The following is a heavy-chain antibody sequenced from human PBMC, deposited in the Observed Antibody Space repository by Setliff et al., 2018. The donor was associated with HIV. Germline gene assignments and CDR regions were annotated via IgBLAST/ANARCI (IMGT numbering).Heavy chain of an antibody. J-gene: IGHJ2*01. V-gene: IGHV4-38-2*02. D-gene: IGHD3-10*01. CDR2: IYHSGST. CDR1: DYSISSGSY. Sequence: SETLSLTCAVSDYSISSGSYWGWIRQPPGKGLEWIGIIYHSGSTYYNPSLKSRVTISVDTSKNQFSLKLNSVTAADTAVYYCARETNASGSLTAYWYFDLWGRGTPVT. CDR3: ARETNASGSLTAYWYFDL.